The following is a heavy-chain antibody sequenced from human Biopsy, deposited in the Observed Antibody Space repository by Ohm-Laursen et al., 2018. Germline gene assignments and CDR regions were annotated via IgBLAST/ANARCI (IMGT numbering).Heavy chain of an antibody. D-gene: IGHD6-13*01. CDR3: ARGAALNYSDSWYETWFDP. CDR2: IWYDGSKK. J-gene: IGHJ5*02. Sequence: SLRLSCAASGLSFRTYGMHWVRQAPGPGLAWVAVIWYDGSKKYYADSVKGRFTITRDNSKNTLYLQMNSLRAEDTAVYYCARGAALNYSDSWYETWFDPWGQGTLVTVSS. CDR1: GLSFRTYG. V-gene: IGHV3-33*01.